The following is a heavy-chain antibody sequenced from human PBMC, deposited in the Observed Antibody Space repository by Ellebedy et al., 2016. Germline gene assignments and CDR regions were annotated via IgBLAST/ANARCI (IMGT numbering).Heavy chain of an antibody. CDR1: GGSFSGYY. J-gene: IGHJ6*02. D-gene: IGHD6-19*01. CDR2: IYYSGST. CDR3: ARGPARSRIAVAGTREIDYYGMDV. V-gene: IGHV4-59*01. Sequence: SETLSLTCAVYGGSFSGYYWSWIRQPPGEGLEWIGYIYYSGSTNYNPSLKSRVTISVDTSKNQFSLKLSSVTAADTAVYFCARGPARSRIAVAGTREIDYYGMDVWGQGTTVTVSS.